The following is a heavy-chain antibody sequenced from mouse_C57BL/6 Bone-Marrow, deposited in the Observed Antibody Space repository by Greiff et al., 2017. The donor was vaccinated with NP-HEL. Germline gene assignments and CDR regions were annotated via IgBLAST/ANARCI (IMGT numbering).Heavy chain of an antibody. CDR3: ARDYYDNDSWFAY. CDR2: IDPSDGGT. V-gene: IGHV1-69*01. D-gene: IGHD2-4*01. J-gene: IGHJ3*01. CDR1: GYTFTSYW. Sequence: QVQLQQSGAELVMPGASVKLSCKASGYTFTSYWMHWVKQRPGQGLEWIGEIDPSDGGTNYNQKFKGKSTLTVDKSSSTAYMQLSSLTSEDSAVYYCARDYYDNDSWFAYWGQGTMVTVSA.